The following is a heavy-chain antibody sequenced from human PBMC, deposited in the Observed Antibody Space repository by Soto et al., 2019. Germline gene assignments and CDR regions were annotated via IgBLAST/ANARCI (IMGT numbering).Heavy chain of an antibody. CDR3: ARHEQPNLYVMDV. D-gene: IGHD6-13*01. CDR1: GFTFSSYS. J-gene: IGHJ6*02. Sequence: GGSLRLSCAASGFTFSSYSMNWVRQAPGKGLEWVSSINIGSFSRNYADSVKGRFSISRDNAQNSLHLQMNNLRAEDTAVYYCARHEQPNLYVMDVWRQGTTVTVSS. V-gene: IGHV3-21*01. CDR2: INIGSFSR.